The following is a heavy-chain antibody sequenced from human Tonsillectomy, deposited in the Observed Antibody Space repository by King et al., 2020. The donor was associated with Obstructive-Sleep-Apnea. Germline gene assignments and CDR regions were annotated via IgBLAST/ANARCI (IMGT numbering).Heavy chain of an antibody. J-gene: IGHJ6*02. CDR2: IYHSGST. CDR3: ARDGLGSVTTGGYYFYYGMDV. Sequence: VQLQESGPGLVKPSGTLSLTCAVSGGSIGTTNWWSWVRQPPGKGLEWIGEIYHSGSTNYNPSLRSRVTISLDKSKNQFSLNLGSVTAADTAVYYCARDGLGSVTTGGYYFYYGMDVWGQGTTVTVSS. D-gene: IGHD4-17*01. V-gene: IGHV4-4*02. CDR1: GGSIGTTNW.